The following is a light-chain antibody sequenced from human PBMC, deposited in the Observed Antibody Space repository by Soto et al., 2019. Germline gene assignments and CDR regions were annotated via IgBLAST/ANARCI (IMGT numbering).Light chain of an antibody. J-gene: IGLJ1*01. CDR3: SSFDSSNIV. CDR1: SSDVGDYNY. Sequence: QSALTQPPSASGSPGQSVTISCTGTSSDVGDYNYVSWYQHHPGKAPKLLIYEVTELPSGVAYRFSCSKSSNTAPPTVSGLHDDEEADYCCSSFDSSNIVFGTGTKLTVL. V-gene: IGLV2-8*01. CDR2: EVT.